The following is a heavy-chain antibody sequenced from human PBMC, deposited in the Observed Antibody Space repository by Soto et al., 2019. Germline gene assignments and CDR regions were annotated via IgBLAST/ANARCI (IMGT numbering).Heavy chain of an antibody. V-gene: IGHV4-39*07. J-gene: IGHJ6*02. CDR1: GDSISRSSHY. CDR2: VHISENA. D-gene: IGHD3-10*01. Sequence: PSETLSLTCSVSGDSISRSSHYWGWIRQPPGKGLEWIGSVHISENAYYNPSLKSRVSILIDTSKNQFSLKLSSVTAADTAVYYCARDGGLKWPPLVWGQGTTVTVSS. CDR3: ARDGGLKWPPLV.